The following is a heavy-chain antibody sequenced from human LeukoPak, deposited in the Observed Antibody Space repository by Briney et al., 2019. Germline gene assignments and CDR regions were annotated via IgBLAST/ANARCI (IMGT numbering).Heavy chain of an antibody. V-gene: IGHV4-61*01. CDR2: IYFSGST. CDR3: ASLEMATIYWYFDL. J-gene: IGHJ2*01. D-gene: IGHD5-24*01. Sequence: NPSETLSLTCTVSGGSVSSGSYYWSWIRQPPGKGLEWIGYIYFSGSTNSNPSLKSRVTISVDTSKNQFSLKLSSVTAADTAVYYCASLEMATIYWYFDLWGRGTLVTVSS. CDR1: GGSVSSGSYY.